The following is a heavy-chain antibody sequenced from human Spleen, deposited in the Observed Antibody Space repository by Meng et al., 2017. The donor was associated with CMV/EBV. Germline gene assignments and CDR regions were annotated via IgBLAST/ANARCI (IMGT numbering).Heavy chain of an antibody. D-gene: IGHD2-2*01. CDR3: ANQMPWNYYYGMDL. V-gene: IGHV3-30*02. CDR1: GFSFSSYA. CDR2: IWYDGSNK. J-gene: IGHJ6*02. Sequence: GESLKISCAASGFSFSSYAIHWVRQAPGKGLEWVAVIWYDGSNKYYVDSLKGRFTISRDNSKNTLYLQMNSLRVEDMAVYYCANQMPWNYYYGMDLWGQGTTVTVSS.